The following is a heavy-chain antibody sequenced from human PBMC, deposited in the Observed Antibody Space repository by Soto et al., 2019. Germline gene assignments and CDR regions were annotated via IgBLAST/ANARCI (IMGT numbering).Heavy chain of an antibody. D-gene: IGHD2-15*01. CDR1: GGSISSGGYY. J-gene: IGHJ6*02. Sequence: QVQLQESGPGLVKPSQTLFLTCTVSGGSISSGGYYWSWIRQHPGKGLEWIGYIYYSGSTYYNPSLKSRVTISVDTSKNQFSLKLSSVTAADTAVYYCARGAYCSGGSCRYGMDVWGQGTTVTVSS. V-gene: IGHV4-31*03. CDR2: IYYSGST. CDR3: ARGAYCSGGSCRYGMDV.